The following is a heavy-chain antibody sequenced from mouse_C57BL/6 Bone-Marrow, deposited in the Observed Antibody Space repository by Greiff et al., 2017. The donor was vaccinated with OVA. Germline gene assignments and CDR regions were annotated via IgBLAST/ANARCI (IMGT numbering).Heavy chain of an antibody. CDR2: ISSGGSYT. D-gene: IGHD1-1*01. V-gene: IGHV5-6*02. Sequence: EVKLVESGGDLVKPGGSLKLSCAASGFTFSSYGMSWVRPTPAKRLAWVATISSGGSYTSYPDRVKGRFTISRDNAKNTRYRQRSSLKSEDTAMYYCARGYYGSSYGWYFDVWGTGTTVTVSS. J-gene: IGHJ1*03. CDR3: ARGYYGSSYGWYFDV. CDR1: GFTFSSYG.